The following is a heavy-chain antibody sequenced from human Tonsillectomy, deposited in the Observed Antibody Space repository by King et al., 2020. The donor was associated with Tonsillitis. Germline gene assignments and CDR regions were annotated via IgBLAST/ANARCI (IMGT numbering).Heavy chain of an antibody. J-gene: IGHJ4*02. CDR2: INTDNGDT. CDR1: GYTFTGFG. Sequence: VQLVQSGDELKKPGASVKVSCKASGYTFTGFGISWVRQAPGQGLEWMVWINTDNGDTKYAQNFQGGLTMTTDTSTSTTYMDLRSLGSDDTAVFYCARDYCDTTRCYGPDYWGQGTLVTVSS. V-gene: IGHV1-18*04. CDR3: ARDYCDTTRCYGPDY. D-gene: IGHD2-2*01.